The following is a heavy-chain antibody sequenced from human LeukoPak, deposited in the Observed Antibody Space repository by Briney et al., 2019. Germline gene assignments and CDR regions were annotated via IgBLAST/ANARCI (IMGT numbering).Heavy chain of an antibody. CDR1: GFTFSDHY. V-gene: IGHV3-11*01. D-gene: IGHD3-22*01. CDR3: ASNYYATSGQYYAGMFDP. J-gene: IGHJ5*02. Sequence: GGSLRLSRAASGFTFSDHYMSWIRQAPGKGLECVSYISSSSNTIYYVDSVKGRFTISRDNAKNSLYLQMNSLRAEDTAVYYCASNYYATSGQYYAGMFDPWGQGTLVTVSP. CDR2: ISSSSNTI.